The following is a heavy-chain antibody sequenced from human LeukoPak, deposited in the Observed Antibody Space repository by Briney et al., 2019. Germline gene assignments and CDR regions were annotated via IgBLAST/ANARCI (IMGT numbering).Heavy chain of an antibody. CDR3: AKDGAWLRFDD. CDR1: RFTFSSYG. CDR2: IRYDGSNK. J-gene: IGHJ4*02. Sequence: PGGSLRLSCAASRFTFSSYGMHWVRQAPGKGLEWVAFIRYDGSNKYYADSVKGRFTISRDNSRNTLYLQMNSLRVEDTAVYYCAKDGAWLRFDDWGQGTLVTVSS. D-gene: IGHD5-12*01. V-gene: IGHV3-30*02.